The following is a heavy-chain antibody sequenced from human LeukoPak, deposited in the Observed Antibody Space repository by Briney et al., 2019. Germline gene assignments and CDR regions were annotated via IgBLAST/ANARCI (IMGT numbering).Heavy chain of an antibody. Sequence: ASVKVSCKASGYTFISFGFSWVRQAPGQGLEWMGWISGYNGSTKYAQNLQGRVTMTTDTSTSTAYMELRSLRSDDTAIYYYVRDCSTPCSIFSDYWGQGTLVTVSS. V-gene: IGHV1-18*01. CDR1: GYTFISFG. D-gene: IGHD2-2*01. CDR2: ISGYNGST. CDR3: VRDCSTPCSIFSDY. J-gene: IGHJ4*02.